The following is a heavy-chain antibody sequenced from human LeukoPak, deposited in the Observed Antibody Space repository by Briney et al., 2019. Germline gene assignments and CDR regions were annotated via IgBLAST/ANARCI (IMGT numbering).Heavy chain of an antibody. CDR3: ANPGIVGDTTLG. CDR1: GFTFSSYA. D-gene: IGHD1-26*01. CDR2: ISGSGGST. Sequence: GGSLRLSCAASGFTFSSYAMSWVRQAPGKGLEWVSAISGSGGSTYYADSVKGRFTISRDNSKNTLYLQMNSLRAEDTAVYYCANPGIVGDTTLGWGQGTLVTVSS. J-gene: IGHJ4*02. V-gene: IGHV3-23*01.